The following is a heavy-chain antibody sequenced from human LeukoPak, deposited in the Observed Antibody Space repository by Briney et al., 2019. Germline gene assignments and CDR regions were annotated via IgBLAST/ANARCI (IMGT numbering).Heavy chain of an antibody. Sequence: SETLSLTCTVSGALISSGSYYWSWIRQPAGKGLEWIGRMYTSGSTNYNPSLKSRVTISVDTSKNQFSLKLSSVTAADTAVYYCARAGYSSGWLFDYWGQGTLVTVSS. CDR2: MYTSGST. CDR3: ARAGYSSGWLFDY. CDR1: GALISSGSYY. V-gene: IGHV4-61*02. D-gene: IGHD6-19*01. J-gene: IGHJ4*02.